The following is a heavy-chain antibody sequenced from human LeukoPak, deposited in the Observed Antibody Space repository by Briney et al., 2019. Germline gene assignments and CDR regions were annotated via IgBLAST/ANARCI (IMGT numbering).Heavy chain of an antibody. J-gene: IGHJ4*02. CDR1: DGSISSSSYY. CDR3: ARHLIPTVPYSPFDY. Sequence: PSETLSLTCTVSDGSISSSSYYWGWIRQPPGEGLEWIGTIFYSGNTYYNPSLKSRVTISVDTSKNQFSLKVSSVTAADTAVYYCARHLIPTVPYSPFDYWGQGTLVTVSS. CDR2: IFYSGNT. V-gene: IGHV4-39*01. D-gene: IGHD2-21*01.